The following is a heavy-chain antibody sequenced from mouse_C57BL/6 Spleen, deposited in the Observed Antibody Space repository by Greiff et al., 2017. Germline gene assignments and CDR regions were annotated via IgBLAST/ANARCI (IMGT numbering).Heavy chain of an antibody. CDR1: GFTFSSYA. Sequence: EVMLVESGGGLVKPGGSLQPSCAASGFTFSSYAMSWVRQTPEKRLEWVATISDGGSYTYSPDNVKGRFTISRDNAKNNLYLQMSHLKSEDTAMYYCARDEGTTGAMDYWGQGTSVTVSS. J-gene: IGHJ4*01. CDR3: ARDEGTTGAMDY. CDR2: ISDGGSYT. V-gene: IGHV5-4*01. D-gene: IGHD2-12*01.